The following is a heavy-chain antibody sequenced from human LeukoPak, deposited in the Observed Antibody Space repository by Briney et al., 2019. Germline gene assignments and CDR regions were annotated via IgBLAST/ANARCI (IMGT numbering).Heavy chain of an antibody. J-gene: IGHJ4*02. D-gene: IGHD7-27*01. CDR1: GFTFSSYG. V-gene: IGHV3-30*18. Sequence: PGGSLRLSCAASGFTFSSYGMHWVRQAPGKGLEWVAVISYDGSNKYYADSVKGRFTISRDNSKNTLYLQMNSLRAEDAAIYYCAKGERGIDYWGQGTLVTVSS. CDR3: AKGERGIDY. CDR2: ISYDGSNK.